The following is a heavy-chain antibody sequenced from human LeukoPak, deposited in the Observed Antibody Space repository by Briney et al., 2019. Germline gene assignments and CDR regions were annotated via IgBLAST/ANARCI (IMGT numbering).Heavy chain of an antibody. J-gene: IGHJ4*02. CDR1: GFKFDDYG. D-gene: IGHD2-15*01. CDR3: ARTRYSSGSYFDC. V-gene: IGHV3-20*04. CDR2: INWNGNTA. Sequence: PGGSLRLSCVATGFKFDDYGMSWVRQTPGRGLEWVSTINWNGNTAGYADSVKGRFSIARDNAKDSLYLQMNSLRADDTAFYFCARTRYSSGSYFDCWGQGTLVTVSP.